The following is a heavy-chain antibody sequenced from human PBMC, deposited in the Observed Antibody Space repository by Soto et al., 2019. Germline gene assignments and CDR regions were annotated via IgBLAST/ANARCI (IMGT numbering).Heavy chain of an antibody. V-gene: IGHV3-23*01. Sequence: GGSLRLSCAASGFTFSSYAMSWVRQAPGKGLEWVSAISGSGGSTYYADSVKGRFTISRDNSKNTLYLQMNSLRAEDTAVYYCAKSGGWNYVYYGMDVWGQGTTVTVSS. CDR2: ISGSGGST. D-gene: IGHD6-19*01. J-gene: IGHJ6*02. CDR3: AKSGGWNYVYYGMDV. CDR1: GFTFSSYA.